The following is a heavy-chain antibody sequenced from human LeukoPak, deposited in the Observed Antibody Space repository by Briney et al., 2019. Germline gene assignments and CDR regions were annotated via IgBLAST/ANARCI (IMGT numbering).Heavy chain of an antibody. CDR2: INSDGSST. CDR1: GFTFSSYW. V-gene: IGHV3-74*01. D-gene: IGHD2-21*01. Sequence: GGSLRLSCAASGFTFSSYWMHWVRQAPGKGLVWVSRINSDGSSTSYAVSVKGRFTISRDNAKNTLYLQMNSLRAEDTAVYYCARYIVAADAFDIWGQGTMVTVSS. J-gene: IGHJ3*02. CDR3: ARYIVAADAFDI.